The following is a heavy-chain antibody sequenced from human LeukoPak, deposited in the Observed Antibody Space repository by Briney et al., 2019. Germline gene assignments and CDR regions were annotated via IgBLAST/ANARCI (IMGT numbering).Heavy chain of an antibody. Sequence: ASVKVSCKASGYTFTGYYMHWVRQAPGQGLEWMGWINPNSGGTNYAQKFQGRVTMTRDTSISTAYMELSRLGSDDTAVYYCARVYCIRTGSCYSAAGYWGQGTLVTASS. CDR2: INPNSGGT. D-gene: IGHD2-15*01. J-gene: IGHJ4*02. CDR3: ARVYCIRTGSCYSAAGY. CDR1: GYTFTGYY. V-gene: IGHV1-2*02.